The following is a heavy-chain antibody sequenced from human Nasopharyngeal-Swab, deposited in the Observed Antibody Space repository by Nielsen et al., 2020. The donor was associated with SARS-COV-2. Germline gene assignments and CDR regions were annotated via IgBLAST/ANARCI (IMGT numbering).Heavy chain of an antibody. Sequence: GESLKISCSASGFTFSSYAMHWVRQAPGKGLEYVSAISSNGGSTYYADSVKGRFTISRDNSKNTLYLQMSSLRAEDTAVYYCVRVDDYDLLGGLDVWGQGTTVTVSS. CDR1: GFTFSSYA. J-gene: IGHJ6*02. D-gene: IGHD3-3*01. CDR2: ISSNGGST. CDR3: VRVDDYDLLGGLDV. V-gene: IGHV3-64D*09.